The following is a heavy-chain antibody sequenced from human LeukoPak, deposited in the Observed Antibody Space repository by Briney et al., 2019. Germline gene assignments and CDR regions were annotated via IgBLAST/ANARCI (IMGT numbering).Heavy chain of an antibody. CDR3: ARDSGIERRGLDP. D-gene: IGHD1-26*01. CDR2: IYSGGST. CDR1: GFTFSSNY. V-gene: IGHV3-66*02. J-gene: IGHJ5*02. Sequence: GGSLRLSCAASGFTFSSNYMSGVRRAPGKGLEGVSVIYSGGSTYYADSVKGRFTISRDNSKNTRYLEMNSVRAEYTAVYYCARDSGIERRGLDPWGQGTLVTASS.